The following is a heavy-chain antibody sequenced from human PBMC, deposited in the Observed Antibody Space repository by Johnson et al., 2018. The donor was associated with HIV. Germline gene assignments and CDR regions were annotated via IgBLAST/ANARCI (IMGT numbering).Heavy chain of an antibody. CDR1: GFTFSDAW. J-gene: IGHJ3*02. V-gene: IGHV3-15*01. Sequence: VQLVESGGGVVQPGRSLRLSCAASGFTFSDAWMTWVRQAPGKGLEWVGRIKSKTDGGTTDYAAPVKGRFTISRDDSKNTLYLQMYSLKTEDTAVYYCTTGRRGYSYYDDAFDIWGQGTIVTVSS. D-gene: IGHD5-18*01. CDR3: TTGRRGYSYYDDAFDI. CDR2: IKSKTDGGTT.